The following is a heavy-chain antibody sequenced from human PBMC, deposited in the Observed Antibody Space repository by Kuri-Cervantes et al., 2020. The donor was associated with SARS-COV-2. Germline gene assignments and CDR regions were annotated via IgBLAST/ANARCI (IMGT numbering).Heavy chain of an antibody. CDR1: GFTFSSYG. D-gene: IGHD5-12*01. CDR2: ISGSGGST. CDR3: AKVRGYSGYEDY. Sequence: GESLKISCAASGFTFSSYGMHWVRQAPGKGLEWVSAISGSGGSTYYADSVKGRFTISRDNSKNTLYLQMNSLRAEDTAVYYCAKVRGYSGYEDYWGQGTLVTVSS. V-gene: IGHV3-23*01. J-gene: IGHJ4*02.